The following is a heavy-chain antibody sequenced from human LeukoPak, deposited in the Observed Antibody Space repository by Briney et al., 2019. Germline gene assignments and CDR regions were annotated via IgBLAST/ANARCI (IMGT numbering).Heavy chain of an antibody. J-gene: IGHJ4*02. CDR3: AKRSEGIQLWYTAYDY. Sequence: GGSLRLSCAASGFTFSSYAMSWVRQAPGKGLEWASAISGSATTTHYTDSVKGRFTISRDNSKNTLYLQMNSLKVDDTAVYYCAKRSEGIQLWYTAYDYWGQGTLVTVSS. CDR1: GFTFSSYA. D-gene: IGHD5-18*01. CDR2: ISGSATTT. V-gene: IGHV3-23*01.